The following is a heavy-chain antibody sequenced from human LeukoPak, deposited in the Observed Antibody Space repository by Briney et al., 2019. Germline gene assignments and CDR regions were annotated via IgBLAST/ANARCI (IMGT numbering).Heavy chain of an antibody. CDR1: GFTFDDYG. CDR3: ARGYCSGGSCYDAFDI. D-gene: IGHD2-15*01. V-gene: IGHV3-20*04. J-gene: IGHJ3*02. Sequence: GGSLRLSCAASGFTFDDYGMSWVRQAPGKGLEWVSGINWNGGSTGYADSVKGRFTISRDNAKNSLYLQMNSLRAEDTALYYCARGYCSGGSCYDAFDIWGQGTMVTVSS. CDR2: INWNGGST.